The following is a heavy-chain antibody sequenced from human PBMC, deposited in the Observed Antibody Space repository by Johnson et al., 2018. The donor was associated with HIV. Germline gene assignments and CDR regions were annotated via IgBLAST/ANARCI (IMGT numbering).Heavy chain of an antibody. CDR2: ISGSGSST. Sequence: VQLVESGGGLVQPGGSLRLSCAASGFTFSSYAMAWVRQAPGNGLEWVSTISGSGSSTHYADSVKGRFTISRDNSRNTMYLQMGSLRAEDMAVYYCARGEGRIPHAFDIWGQGTMVTVSS. CDR3: ARGEGRIPHAFDI. V-gene: IGHV3-23*04. CDR1: GFTFSSYA. J-gene: IGHJ3*02. D-gene: IGHD2-2*02.